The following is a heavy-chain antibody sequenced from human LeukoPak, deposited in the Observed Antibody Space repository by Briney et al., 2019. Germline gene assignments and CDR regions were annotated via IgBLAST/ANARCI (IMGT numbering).Heavy chain of an antibody. J-gene: IGHJ4*02. V-gene: IGHV1-69*05. D-gene: IGHD3-9*01. CDR3: AREVNYDILTGYYYFDY. Sequence: GSSVKVSCKASGGTFSSYAISWVRQAPGQGLEWMGRIIPIFGTANYAQKFQGRVTITTDESTSTAYMELSSLRSEDTAVYYCAREVNYDILTGYYYFDYWGRGTLVTVSS. CDR2: IIPIFGTA. CDR1: GGTFSSYA.